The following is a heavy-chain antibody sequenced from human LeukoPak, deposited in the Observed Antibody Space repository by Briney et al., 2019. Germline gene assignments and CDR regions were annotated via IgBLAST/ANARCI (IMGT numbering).Heavy chain of an antibody. V-gene: IGHV3-21*01. CDR1: GFTFSSYI. J-gene: IGHJ4*02. Sequence: PGGSLRLSCAASGFTFSSYIMNWVRQAPGKGLEWVASISRNSTYIHYADSVKGRFTISRDNARNSLFLQMNSLRAEDTAIYYCASDEGNYFDYRGQGTLVTVSS. CDR2: ISRNSTYI. CDR3: ASDEGNYFDY.